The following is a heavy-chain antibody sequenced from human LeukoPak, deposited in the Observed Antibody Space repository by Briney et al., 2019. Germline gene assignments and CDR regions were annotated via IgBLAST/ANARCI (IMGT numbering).Heavy chain of an antibody. CDR3: ARDPDSSSWYNNYYYYGMDV. J-gene: IGHJ6*02. V-gene: IGHV3-21*01. CDR1: GFTFSSYS. CDR2: ISSSSSYI. Sequence: GGSLRLSCAASGFTFSSYSMNWVRQAPGKGLEWVSSISSSSSYIYYADSVKGRFTISRDNAKNSLYLQMNSLRAEDTAVYYCARDPDSSSWYNNYYYYGMDVWGQGTTVTVSS. D-gene: IGHD6-13*01.